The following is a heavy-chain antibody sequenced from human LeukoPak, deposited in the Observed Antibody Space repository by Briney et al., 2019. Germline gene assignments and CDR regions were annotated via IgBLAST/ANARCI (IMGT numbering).Heavy chain of an antibody. CDR1: GGTFSSYA. V-gene: IGHV1-69*04. J-gene: IGHJ3*02. CDR2: IIPIFGIA. Sequence: SVKVSCKASGGTFSSYAISWVRQAPGQGLEWMGRIIPIFGIANYAQKLQGRVTMTTDTSTSTAYMELRSLRSDDTAVYYCARDLYSSSWYGAFDIWGQGTMVTVSS. D-gene: IGHD6-13*01. CDR3: ARDLYSSSWYGAFDI.